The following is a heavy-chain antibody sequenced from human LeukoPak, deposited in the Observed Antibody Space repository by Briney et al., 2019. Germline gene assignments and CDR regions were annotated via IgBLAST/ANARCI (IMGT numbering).Heavy chain of an antibody. D-gene: IGHD2/OR15-2a*01. J-gene: IGHJ5*02. CDR1: GFTFSDYY. V-gene: IGHV3-11*04. CDR2: ISSSGSTI. Sequence: GGSLRLSCAASGFTFSDYYMSWIRQAPGKGLEWVSYISSSGSTIYYADSVKGRFTISRDNAKNSLYLQMNSLRAEDTAVYYCAREMKFLYNWFDPWGQGTLVTVSS. CDR3: AREMKFLYNWFDP.